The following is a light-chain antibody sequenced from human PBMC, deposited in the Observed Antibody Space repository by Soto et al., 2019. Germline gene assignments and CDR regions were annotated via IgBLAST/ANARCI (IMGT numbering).Light chain of an antibody. V-gene: IGLV2-14*01. Sequence: QSALTQPASVSGSLGRRITISCTGTRRDVGAYTYVSWYQQHTGKAPKLMIFEVSDRPSGVSNRFSGSKSGNTASLTISGLQAEDEADYYCSSYTTSNTLVFGGGTKLTVL. J-gene: IGLJ2*01. CDR1: RRDVGAYTY. CDR2: EVS. CDR3: SSYTTSNTLV.